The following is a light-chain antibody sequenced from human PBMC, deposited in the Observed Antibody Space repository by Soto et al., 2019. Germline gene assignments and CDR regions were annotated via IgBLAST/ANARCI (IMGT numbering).Light chain of an antibody. CDR2: DAS. CDR3: QQRSNWPFT. CDR1: QSVSSY. J-gene: IGKJ3*01. Sequence: EIVLTQSPATLSLSPGERATLSCRASQSVSSYLAWYQQKPGQAPRLLIYDASNRATGIPARFSGSGAGTDFTLPISSREPEDFAVYYCQQRSNWPFTFVPGTKGDIK. V-gene: IGKV3-11*01.